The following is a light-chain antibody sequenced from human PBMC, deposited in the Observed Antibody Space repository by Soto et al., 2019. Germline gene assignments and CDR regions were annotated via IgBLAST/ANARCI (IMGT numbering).Light chain of an antibody. CDR1: QSVSSN. J-gene: IGKJ2*01. Sequence: EIVMTQSPATLSVSPGERATLSCRASQSVSSNLAWYQQKPGQAPRLLIYGASTRATGIPARFSGSGSGTEFPLTISPLQAEDLEVYNSQQYSTGPYTLGKGTTREI. CDR2: GAS. V-gene: IGKV3-15*01. CDR3: QQYSTGPYT.